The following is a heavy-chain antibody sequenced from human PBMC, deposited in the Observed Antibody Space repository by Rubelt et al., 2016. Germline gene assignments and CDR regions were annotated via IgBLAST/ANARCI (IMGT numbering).Heavy chain of an antibody. CDR2: INHSGST. CDR1: GGSFSGYY. V-gene: IGHV4-34*01. Sequence: QVQLQQWGAGLLKPSETLSLTCAVYGGSFSGYYWSWLRQPPGKGLEWIGEINHSGSTTYNPSLQSRVTISGDTSKNQFSLKRSAVTAADTAVYYCARGLARAAAAPRRRWFDPWGQGTLVTVSS. CDR3: ARGLARAAAAPRRRWFDP. J-gene: IGHJ5*02. D-gene: IGHD6-13*01.